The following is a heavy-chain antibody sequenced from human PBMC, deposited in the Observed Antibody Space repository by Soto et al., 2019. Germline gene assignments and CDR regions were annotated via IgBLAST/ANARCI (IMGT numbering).Heavy chain of an antibody. D-gene: IGHD3-22*01. CDR2: IYPGDSDT. V-gene: IGHV5-51*01. J-gene: IGHJ6*02. CDR1: GYSFTSYW. Sequence: GESLKISCKGSGYSFTSYWIGWVRQMPGKGLEWMGIIYPGDSDTRYSPSFQGRFTISRDNSKNTLYLQMNSLRAEDTAVYYCAKGRVSNYDSSGYPQLLDGMDVWGQGTTVTVSS. CDR3: AKGRVSNYDSSGYPQLLDGMDV.